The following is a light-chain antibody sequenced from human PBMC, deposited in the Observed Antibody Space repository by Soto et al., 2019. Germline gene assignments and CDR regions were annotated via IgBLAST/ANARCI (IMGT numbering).Light chain of an antibody. CDR3: QQYSRSTWT. Sequence: EIVLTQSPGTLSLSPGERATLSCRAGQSVSNTYLAWYQQKPGQATSLLIYVASSRATGIPDRFSGSGSGADFTLTISRVEPEDVAVYYCQQYSRSTWTFGEGTKVEIK. CDR1: QSVSNTY. J-gene: IGKJ1*01. V-gene: IGKV3-20*01. CDR2: VAS.